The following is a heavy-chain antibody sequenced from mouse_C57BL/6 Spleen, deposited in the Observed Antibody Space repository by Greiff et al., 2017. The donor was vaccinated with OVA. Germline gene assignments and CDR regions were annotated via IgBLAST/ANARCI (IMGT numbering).Heavy chain of an antibody. CDR2: ISYDGSN. J-gene: IGHJ2*01. CDR3: ARARVFDY. CDR1: GYSITSGYY. V-gene: IGHV3-6*01. Sequence: EVKVEESGPGLVKPSQSLSLTCSVTGYSITSGYYWNWIRQFPGNKLEWMGYISYDGSNNYNPSLKNRISITRDTSKNQFFLKLNSVTTEDTATYYCARARVFDYWGQGTTLTVSS.